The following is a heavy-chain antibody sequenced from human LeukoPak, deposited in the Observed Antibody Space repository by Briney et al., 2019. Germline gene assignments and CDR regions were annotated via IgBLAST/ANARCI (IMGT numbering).Heavy chain of an antibody. J-gene: IGHJ1*01. V-gene: IGHV3-48*03. CDR2: ISSSGSTI. CDR3: CVAVAGLDLFQH. Sequence: GGSLRLSCAASGFTFSSYEMNWVRQAPGKGLEWVSYISSSGSTIYYADSVKGRFTISRDNAKNSLYLQMNSLRAEDTALYYCCVAVAGLDLFQHWGQGTLVTVSS. CDR1: GFTFSSYE. D-gene: IGHD6-19*01.